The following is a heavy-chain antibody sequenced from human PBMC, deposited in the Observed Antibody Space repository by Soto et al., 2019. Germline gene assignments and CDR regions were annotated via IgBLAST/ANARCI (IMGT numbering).Heavy chain of an antibody. CDR3: VRGPTSGWNA. D-gene: IGHD6-19*01. Sequence: PSETLCLTVAVSCGSITNNNWFSWVRHSPGKGLEWIGEIHHSGSTNYNPSLNSRVTISVDKSKNQFSLNLGSVTAADTAVYYCVRGPTSGWNAWGQGTLVTVSS. CDR2: IHHSGST. V-gene: IGHV4-4*02. CDR1: CGSITNNNW. J-gene: IGHJ5*02.